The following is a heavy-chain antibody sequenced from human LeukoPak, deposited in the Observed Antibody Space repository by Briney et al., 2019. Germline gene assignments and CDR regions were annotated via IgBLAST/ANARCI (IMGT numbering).Heavy chain of an antibody. Sequence: ASVKVSCKASGYTFTRYYMYWVRQAPGQGLEWMGIINPSGGSTSYAQKFQGRVTMTTDTSTSTVYMELTSLRSEDTAVYYCASSLRTGYSSQGAFDIWGQGTMVSVSS. CDR2: INPSGGST. J-gene: IGHJ3*02. CDR3: ASSLRTGYSSQGAFDI. D-gene: IGHD6-13*01. CDR1: GYTFTRYY. V-gene: IGHV1-46*01.